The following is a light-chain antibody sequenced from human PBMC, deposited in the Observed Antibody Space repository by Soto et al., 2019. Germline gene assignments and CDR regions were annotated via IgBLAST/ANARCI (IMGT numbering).Light chain of an antibody. CDR2: EAS. J-gene: IGKJ1*01. V-gene: IGKV3-15*01. CDR3: QQYDDWPPRWT. Sequence: EIVMTQSPATLSVSPGERAALSCRASQSVTNSLAWYQQKPGQAPRLLIYEASNRSTGIPARFSGSGSGTQFTLTISSLQSEDFAVYYFQQYDDWPPRWTFGQETSVEI. CDR1: QSVTNS.